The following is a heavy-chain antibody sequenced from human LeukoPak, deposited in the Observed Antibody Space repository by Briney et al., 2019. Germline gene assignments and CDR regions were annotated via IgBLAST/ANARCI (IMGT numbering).Heavy chain of an antibody. V-gene: IGHV3-30*02. CDR2: IRYDGSNK. Sequence: GGSLRLSCAASGFTFSSYGMHWVRQAPGKGLEWVAFIRYDGSNKYYADSVKGRFTISRDNSKNTLYLQMNRLRAEDTAVYYCAKAVGVRGVFDYWGEGTLVTVSS. CDR1: GFTFSSYG. D-gene: IGHD3-10*01. J-gene: IGHJ4*02. CDR3: AKAVGVRGVFDY.